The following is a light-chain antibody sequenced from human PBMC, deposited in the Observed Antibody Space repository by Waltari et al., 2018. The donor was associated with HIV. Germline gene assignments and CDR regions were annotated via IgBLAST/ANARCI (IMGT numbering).Light chain of an antibody. CDR3: SSHTTFNTII. Sequence: QSALTQPASVSGSPGQSITISCAGTGAEVGAYNYVAWYQKLPDTVPKLIIYDVASRPSGVSDRFSGSKSGNTASLTISGLQAEDAGDYYCSSHTTFNTIIFGGGTKLTVL. V-gene: IGLV2-14*03. CDR2: DVA. CDR1: GAEVGAYNY. J-gene: IGLJ2*01.